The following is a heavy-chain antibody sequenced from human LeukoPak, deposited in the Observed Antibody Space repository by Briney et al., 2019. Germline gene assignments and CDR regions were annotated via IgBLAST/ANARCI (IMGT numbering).Heavy chain of an antibody. CDR1: GYTFTDKY. CDR3: VRDLTNPASGDY. D-gene: IGHD1-14*01. V-gene: IGHV1-2*02. J-gene: IGHJ4*02. CDR2: MHPNTGDT. Sequence: ASVKVSCKASGYTFTDKYIHWVRQAPGLGLECMGWMHPNTGDTVYVQKFQGRVTFTRDTSISTAYMELHRLGSDDTAVYFCVRDLTNPASGDYWGQGTLVTVSS.